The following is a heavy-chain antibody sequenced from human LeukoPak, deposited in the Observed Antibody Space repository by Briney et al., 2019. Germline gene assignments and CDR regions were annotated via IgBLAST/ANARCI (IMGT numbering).Heavy chain of an antibody. CDR1: GYTFTSYD. CDR2: MNPNSGNT. J-gene: IGHJ4*02. Sequence: ASVKVSCKASGYTFTSYDINWVRQATGQGLEWMGWMNPNSGNTGYAQKFQGRVTMTRNTSISTAYMELSSLRSEDTAVYYCARDGDSSGYYYFDYWGQGILVTVSS. CDR3: ARDGDSSGYYYFDY. V-gene: IGHV1-8*01. D-gene: IGHD3-22*01.